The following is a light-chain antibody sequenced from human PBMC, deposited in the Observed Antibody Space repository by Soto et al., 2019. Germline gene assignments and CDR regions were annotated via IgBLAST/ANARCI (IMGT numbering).Light chain of an antibody. J-gene: IGKJ5*01. CDR2: DAS. Sequence: EIVLTQSPATLSLSPGERATLSCRASQSVSTYLAWFQHKPGQAPRLLIYDASNRATGIPARFSGSESGTDFTLTISSLESEDFAVYFCQQRSSWRSFGQGTRLEIK. V-gene: IGKV3-11*01. CDR1: QSVSTY. CDR3: QQRSSWRS.